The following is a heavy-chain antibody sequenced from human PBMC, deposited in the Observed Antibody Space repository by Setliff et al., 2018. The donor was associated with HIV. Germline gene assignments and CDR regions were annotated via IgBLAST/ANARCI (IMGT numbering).Heavy chain of an antibody. D-gene: IGHD2-2*01. CDR1: RFDFNNYW. V-gene: IGHV3-7*01. J-gene: IGHJ4*02. Sequence: GGSLRLSCAASRFDFNNYWMCWVRQAPGKGLEWVANIGQDGSEKNYVDSVKGRFTISRDNAKNSLYLQMNSLRAEDTAVYYCARDPGYCSSTSCYVGKRPVYWGQGTLVTVSS. CDR2: IGQDGSEK. CDR3: ARDPGYCSSTSCYVGKRPVY.